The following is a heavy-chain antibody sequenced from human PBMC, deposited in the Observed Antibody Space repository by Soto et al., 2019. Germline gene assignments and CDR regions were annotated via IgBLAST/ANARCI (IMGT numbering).Heavy chain of an antibody. CDR2: ISWNSGSI. CDR3: AKVRIVGATRAFDI. V-gene: IGHV3-9*01. CDR1: GFTFDDYA. Sequence: PGGSLRLSXAASGFTFDDYAMHWVRQAPGKGLEWVSGISWNSGSIGYADSVKGRFTISRDNAKNSLYLQMNSLRAEDTALYYCAKVRIVGATRAFDIWGQGTMVTVSS. J-gene: IGHJ3*02. D-gene: IGHD1-26*01.